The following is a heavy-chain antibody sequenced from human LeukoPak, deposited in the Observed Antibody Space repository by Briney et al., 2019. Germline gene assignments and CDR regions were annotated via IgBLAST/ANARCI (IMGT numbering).Heavy chain of an antibody. V-gene: IGHV3-15*01. CDR3: TTGQMVRGLLGY. Sequence: PGGSLRLSCAASGFTFSSYSMNWVRQAPGKGLEWVGRIKSKTDGGTTDYAAPVKGRFTISRDDSKNTLYLQMNSLKTEDTAVYYCTTGQMVRGLLGYWGQGTLVTVSS. CDR2: IKSKTDGGTT. J-gene: IGHJ4*02. CDR1: GFTFSSYS. D-gene: IGHD3-10*01.